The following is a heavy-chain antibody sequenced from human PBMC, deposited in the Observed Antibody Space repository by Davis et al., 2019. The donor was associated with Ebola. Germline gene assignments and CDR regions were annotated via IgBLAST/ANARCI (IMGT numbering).Heavy chain of an antibody. Sequence: ASVKVSCKASGGTFSSYAISWVRQAPGQGLEWMGIINPSGGSTSYAQKFQGRVTMTRDTSTRTVYMELSSLRSEDTAVYYCARGRGHYESSGGDFWGQGTLVTVSS. CDR2: INPSGGST. CDR3: ARGRGHYESSGGDF. J-gene: IGHJ4*02. V-gene: IGHV1-46*01. D-gene: IGHD3-22*01. CDR1: GGTFSSYA.